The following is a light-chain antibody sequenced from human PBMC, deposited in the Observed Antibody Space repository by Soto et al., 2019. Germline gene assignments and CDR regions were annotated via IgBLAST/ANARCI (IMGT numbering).Light chain of an antibody. CDR3: QQYNDWPPYT. J-gene: IGKJ2*01. CDR2: GAS. CDR1: QSVRSN. V-gene: IGKV3-15*01. Sequence: MTQSPATLSVSPGERVTLSCRASQSVRSNLAWYQQRRGQAPRLLVYGASTRATGVPARFSGSGSGTDFTLTITSLQSEDIAIYYYQQYNDWPPYTFGQGTSLEV.